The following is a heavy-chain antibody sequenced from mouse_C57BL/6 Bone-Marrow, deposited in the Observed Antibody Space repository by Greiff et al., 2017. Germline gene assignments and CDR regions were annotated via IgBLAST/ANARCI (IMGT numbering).Heavy chain of an antibody. CDR3: ASYYGKDY. Sequence: EVQLQQSGPELVKPGASVKISCKASGYTFTDYYMNWVKQSHGKSLEWIGDINPNNGGTSYNQKFKGKATLTVDKSSSTAYMELRSLTSEDSAVYYCASYYGKDYWGQGTTLTVSS. CDR1: GYTFTDYY. CDR2: INPNNGGT. J-gene: IGHJ2*01. D-gene: IGHD2-1*01. V-gene: IGHV1-26*01.